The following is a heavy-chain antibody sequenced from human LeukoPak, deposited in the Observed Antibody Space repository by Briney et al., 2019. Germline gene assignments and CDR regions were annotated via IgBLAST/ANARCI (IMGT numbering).Heavy chain of an antibody. V-gene: IGHV1-69*02. Sequence: GASVKVSCKASGGTFSSYTISWVRQAPGQGLEWMGRIIPILGIANYAQKFQGRVTITADKSTSTAYMELSSLRSEDTAVYYCATRGILIVGATTPFDYWGQGTLVTASS. J-gene: IGHJ4*02. D-gene: IGHD1-26*01. CDR1: GGTFSSYT. CDR3: ATRGILIVGATTPFDY. CDR2: IIPILGIA.